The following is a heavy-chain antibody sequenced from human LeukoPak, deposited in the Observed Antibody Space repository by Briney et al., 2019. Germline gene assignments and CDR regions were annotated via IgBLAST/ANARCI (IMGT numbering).Heavy chain of an antibody. J-gene: IGHJ4*02. CDR2: ISGSGGST. Sequence: PGGSLRLSCAASGFTFSSYAMSWVRQAPGKGLEWVSAISGSGGSTYYADSVKGRFTISRDNSKNTLYLQMNSLRAEDTAVYYCAKGDCSGGSCFNLFDYWGQGTQVTVSS. D-gene: IGHD2-15*01. V-gene: IGHV3-23*01. CDR3: AKGDCSGGSCFNLFDY. CDR1: GFTFSSYA.